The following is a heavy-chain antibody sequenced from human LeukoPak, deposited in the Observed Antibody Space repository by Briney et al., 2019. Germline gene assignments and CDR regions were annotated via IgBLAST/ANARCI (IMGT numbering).Heavy chain of an antibody. D-gene: IGHD1-26*01. CDR3: TRRSEWEPFYYYYYMDV. CDR2: IRSKANSYAT. J-gene: IGHJ6*03. V-gene: IGHV3-73*01. Sequence: GGSLRLSCAASGFTFSGSAMHWVRQASGKGLEWVGRIRSKANSYATAYAASVKGRSTISRDDSKNTAYLQMNSLKTEDTAVYYCTRRSEWEPFYYYYYMDVWGKGTTVTVSS. CDR1: GFTFSGSA.